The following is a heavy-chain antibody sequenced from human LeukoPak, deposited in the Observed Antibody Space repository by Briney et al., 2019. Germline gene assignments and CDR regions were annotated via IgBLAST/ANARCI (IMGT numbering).Heavy chain of an antibody. D-gene: IGHD1-14*01. CDR1: LDSTTSNF. V-gene: IGHV4-4*02. Sequence: SETLSLTCTASLDSTTSNFWSWVRQPPGKGLEWIGEIHRSGSPNYNPSLQSRVTISIDRSRNQIVLELSSVTAADTAVYYCAREILGGFNPGAYWGQGILVTVSS. CDR3: AREILGGFNPGAY. CDR2: IHRSGSP. J-gene: IGHJ4*02.